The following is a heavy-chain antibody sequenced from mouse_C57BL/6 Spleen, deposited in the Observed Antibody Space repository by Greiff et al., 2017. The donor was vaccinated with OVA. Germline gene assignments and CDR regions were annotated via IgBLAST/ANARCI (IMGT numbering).Heavy chain of an antibody. CDR1: GFTFSDYY. V-gene: IGHV5-12*01. CDR3: ARPLDYGSSYPFAY. CDR2: ISNGGGST. Sequence: EVQRVESGGGLVQPGGSLKLSCAASGFTFSDYYMYWVRQTPEKRLEWVAYISNGGGSTYYPDTVKGRFTISRDNAKNTLYLQMSRLKSEDTAMYYCARPLDYGSSYPFAYWGQGTLVTVSA. D-gene: IGHD1-1*01. J-gene: IGHJ3*01.